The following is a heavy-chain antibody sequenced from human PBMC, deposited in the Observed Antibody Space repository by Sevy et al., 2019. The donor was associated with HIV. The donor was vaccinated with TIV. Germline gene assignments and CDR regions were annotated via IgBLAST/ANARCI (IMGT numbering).Heavy chain of an antibody. CDR1: GGSISSAGYY. J-gene: IGHJ5*02. V-gene: IGHV4-61*02. Sequence: SETLSLTCTVSGGSISSAGYYWSWIRQPAGEELEWIGRIYPSGSTNYRPSLKSRVTMSTDTSKNQFSLKLSSVTAAETAVYYCARVRTAAAGTGVGWFDPWGQGTLVTVSS. CDR2: IYPSGST. CDR3: ARVRTAAAGTGVGWFDP. D-gene: IGHD6-13*01.